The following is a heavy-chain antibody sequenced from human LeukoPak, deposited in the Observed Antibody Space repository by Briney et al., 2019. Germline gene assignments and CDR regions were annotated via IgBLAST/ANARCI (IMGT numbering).Heavy chain of an antibody. CDR1: GGSLSRGDYY. CDR2: IYYSGST. J-gene: IGHJ5*02. Sequence: SETLSLTCTVSGGSLSRGDYYWLWLRQPPGRGGEGLGYIYYSGSTYYNPSLKSRVTISVDTSKNQFSLKLSSVTAADTAVYYCARDRRLWFGKINWLDPWGQGTLVTVSS. V-gene: IGHV4-30-4*01. D-gene: IGHD3-10*01. CDR3: ARDRRLWFGKINWLDP.